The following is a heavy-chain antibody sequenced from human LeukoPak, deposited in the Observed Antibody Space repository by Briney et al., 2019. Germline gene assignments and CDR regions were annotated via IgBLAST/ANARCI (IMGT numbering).Heavy chain of an antibody. J-gene: IGHJ4*02. V-gene: IGHV4-39*07. CDR3: ARVQLVLGSYYFDY. CDR2: IYYSGST. Sequence: PSETLSLTCTVSGGSLSSSSYYWGWIRQPPGKGLEWIGSIYYSGSTYYNPSLKSRVTISVDRSKNQFSLKLSSVTAADTAVYYCARVQLVLGSYYFDYWGQGTLVTVSS. CDR1: GGSLSSSSYY. D-gene: IGHD6-13*01.